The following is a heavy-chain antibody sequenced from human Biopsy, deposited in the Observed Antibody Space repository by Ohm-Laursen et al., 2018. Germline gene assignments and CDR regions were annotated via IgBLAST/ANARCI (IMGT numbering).Heavy chain of an antibody. Sequence: SETLSLTRTVSGDSVTKYYWSWICQPPGKGLEWIGHIYYSVMTNYNPSLQSRVSISVDTSRNQVSLTLSSVTAADTAVYYCARDSGILNYGNFEYYHYYGMDVWGQGTKVTVSS. CDR2: IYYSVMT. V-gene: IGHV4-59*02. J-gene: IGHJ6*02. D-gene: IGHD4-11*01. CDR1: GDSVTKYY. CDR3: ARDSGILNYGNFEYYHYYGMDV.